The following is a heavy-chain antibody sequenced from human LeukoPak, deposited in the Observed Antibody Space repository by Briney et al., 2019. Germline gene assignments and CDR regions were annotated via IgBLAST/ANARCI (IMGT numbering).Heavy chain of an antibody. D-gene: IGHD4/OR15-4a*01. CDR3: ARSMVVDFDY. J-gene: IGHJ4*02. CDR2: INSDGSST. V-gene: IGHV3-74*01. Sequence: GGSLRLSCAVSGFTFRSYWMHWVRQASGKGLVWVSRINSDGSSTSYADSVKGRFTISRDNVKNTLYLQMNSLRAEDTAVYYCARSMVVDFDYWGQGTLVTVSS. CDR1: GFTFRSYW.